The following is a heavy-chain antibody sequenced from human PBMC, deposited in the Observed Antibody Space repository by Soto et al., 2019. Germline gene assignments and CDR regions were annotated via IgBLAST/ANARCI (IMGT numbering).Heavy chain of an antibody. CDR1: GGTFSSYA. CDR3: ASATYYDFWSGYYEANAFDI. J-gene: IGHJ3*02. V-gene: IGHV1-69*01. Sequence: QVQLVQSGAEVKKPGSSVKVSCKASGGTFSSYAISWVRQAPGQGLEWMGGIIPTFGTANYAQQFQGRVTITADESTSTAYMWLSSLRTEDTAVYYCASATYYDFWSGYYEANAFDILVQGTMVTVSS. D-gene: IGHD3-3*01. CDR2: IIPTFGTA.